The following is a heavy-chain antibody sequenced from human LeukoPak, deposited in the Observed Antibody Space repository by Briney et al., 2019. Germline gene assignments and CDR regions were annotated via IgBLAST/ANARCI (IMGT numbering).Heavy chain of an antibody. J-gene: IGHJ4*02. CDR2: ISGSGGRT. CDR1: GFTFSSYA. D-gene: IGHD6-6*01. V-gene: IGHV3-23*01. CDR3: GKRIAAQENFDY. Sequence: GGSLTLSCAASGFTFSSYAMSWARQAPGKGLEWVSAISGSGGRTNYAASVKGRFTISRDNSKNTLYLQMNSLRAEDTALYYCGKRIAAQENFDYWGEGTLVTVSS.